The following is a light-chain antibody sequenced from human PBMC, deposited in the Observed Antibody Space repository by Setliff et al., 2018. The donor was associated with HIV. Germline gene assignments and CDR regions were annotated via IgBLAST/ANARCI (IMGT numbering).Light chain of an antibody. V-gene: IGLV2-14*03. CDR2: DVS. CDR1: SGDVGGYNY. Sequence: QSALTQPASVSGSPGQSITTSCTGTSGDVGGYNYVSWYQQHPGKAPKLMIYDVSNRPSGISNRFSGSKSGNTASLTISGLQAEDEADYYCSSYTSSSTFYVFGTGTKV. CDR3: SSYTSSSTFYV. J-gene: IGLJ1*01.